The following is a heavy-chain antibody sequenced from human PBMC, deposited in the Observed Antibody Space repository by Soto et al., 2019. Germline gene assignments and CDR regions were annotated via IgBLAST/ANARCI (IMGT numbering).Heavy chain of an antibody. CDR1: GFTVSSNY. D-gene: IGHD3-10*01. Sequence: EVQLVETGGGLIQPGGSPRLSCAASGFTVSSNYMSWVRQAPGKGLEWVSVIYSGGSTYYADSVKGRFTISRDNSKNTLYLQMNSLRAEDTAVYYCARVERFGHVDYWGQGTLVTVSS. V-gene: IGHV3-53*02. CDR2: IYSGGST. CDR3: ARVERFGHVDY. J-gene: IGHJ4*02.